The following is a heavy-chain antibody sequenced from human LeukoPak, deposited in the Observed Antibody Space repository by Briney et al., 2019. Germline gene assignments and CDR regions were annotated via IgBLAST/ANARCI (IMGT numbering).Heavy chain of an antibody. D-gene: IGHD3-22*01. CDR1: GFTFSSYS. Sequence: SGGSLRLSCAASGFTFSSYSMNWVRQAPGKGLEWVSSISSSCSYIYYADSVKGRFTISRDNAKNSLYLQMNSLRAEDTAVYYCARDSPINYYDSSGYSDYWGQGTLVTVSS. V-gene: IGHV3-21*01. CDR3: ARDSPINYYDSSGYSDY. CDR2: ISSSCSYI. J-gene: IGHJ4*02.